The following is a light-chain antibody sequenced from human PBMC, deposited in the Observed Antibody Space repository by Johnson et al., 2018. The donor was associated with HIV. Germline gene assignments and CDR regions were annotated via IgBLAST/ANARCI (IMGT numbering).Light chain of an antibody. CDR1: DSDIGNNY. Sequence: VLTQPPSVSAAPGQKVTISCFGSDSDIGNNYVSWYQQLPGTATKLLIYDNNKRPSGIPDRFSGSKSGTSATLGITGLQTGDEADYYCGTWDSSLYAYVFGTGTKVTAL. V-gene: IGLV1-51*01. CDR3: GTWDSSLYAYV. CDR2: DNN. J-gene: IGLJ1*01.